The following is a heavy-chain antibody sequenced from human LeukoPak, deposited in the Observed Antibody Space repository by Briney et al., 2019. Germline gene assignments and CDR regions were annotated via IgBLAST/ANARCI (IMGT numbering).Heavy chain of an antibody. J-gene: IGHJ4*02. D-gene: IGHD3-3*01. Sequence: PGGSLRLSCAASGFTFSSYWMSWVRQAPGKGLEWVANIKQDGSEKYYVDSVKGRFTISRDNAKNSLYLQMNSLRAEDTAVYYCARDPGYDFWSGSPFDYWGQGTLVTVSS. CDR1: GFTFSSYW. CDR2: IKQDGSEK. V-gene: IGHV3-7*01. CDR3: ARDPGYDFWSGSPFDY.